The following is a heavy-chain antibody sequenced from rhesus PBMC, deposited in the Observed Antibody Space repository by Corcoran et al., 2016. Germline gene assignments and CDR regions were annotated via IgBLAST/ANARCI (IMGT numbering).Heavy chain of an antibody. CDR3: ARFRLRGVAAARYYFDY. J-gene: IGHJ4*01. CDR1: GGSISDRYR. CDR2: IYGSSTST. Sequence: QVQLQESGPGVVKPSETLSLTCAVSGGSISDRYRWRWIRPPPGKGLEGSGYIYGSSTSTNSNPSLKTRVTISKDTSKNQFSLKLSSVTGADTDVYYGARFRLRGVAAARYYFDYWGQGVLVTVSS. V-gene: IGHV4S10*01. D-gene: IGHD6-31*01.